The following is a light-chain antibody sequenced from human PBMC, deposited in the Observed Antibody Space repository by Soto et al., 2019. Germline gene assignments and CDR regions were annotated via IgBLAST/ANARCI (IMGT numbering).Light chain of an antibody. CDR3: QHSTTWT. CDR1: QGISTY. Sequence: IPMTQSPSSLSASVGDRVTITCRASQGISTYLNWYQQKPGKAPKLLIYAASSLQSGVPSRFSGSGSETDFTLTISSLQPEDFATYSCQHSTTWTFGQGTKVDI. V-gene: IGKV1-39*01. J-gene: IGKJ1*01. CDR2: AAS.